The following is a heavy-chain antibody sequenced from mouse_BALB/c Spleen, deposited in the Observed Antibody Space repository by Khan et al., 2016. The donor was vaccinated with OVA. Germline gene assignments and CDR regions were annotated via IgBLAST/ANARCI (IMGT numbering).Heavy chain of an antibody. CDR2: IWSDGTT. J-gene: IGHJ4*01. D-gene: IGHD2-10*01. V-gene: IGHV2-6-1*01. CDR3: ARQPYYHYNIMDY. Sequence: QVQLKESGPGLAAPSQSLSITCTISGFSLTTYGVHWVRQPPGKGLEWLVVIWSDGTTNYNSALKSRLTITKDKSQSHDFLKMNSLQTDDTAIYFCARQPYYHYNIMDYWGQGTSVTVSS. CDR1: GFSLTTYG.